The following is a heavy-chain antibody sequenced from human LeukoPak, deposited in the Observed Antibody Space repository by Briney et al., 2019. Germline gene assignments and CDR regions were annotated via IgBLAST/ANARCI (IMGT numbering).Heavy chain of an antibody. CDR3: AKDADISVELVVITSFDS. J-gene: IGHJ4*02. CDR2: ISGSGNRA. Sequence: GGTLRLSCAASRFTFSTYGTNWVRQTPGKGLEWVSAISGSGNRAYHADSVKGRFTISRDNSKNMLYLQMNSLRAEDTALYYCAKDADISVELVVITSFDSWGQGTLVTVSS. D-gene: IGHD3-22*01. V-gene: IGHV3-23*01. CDR1: RFTFSTYG.